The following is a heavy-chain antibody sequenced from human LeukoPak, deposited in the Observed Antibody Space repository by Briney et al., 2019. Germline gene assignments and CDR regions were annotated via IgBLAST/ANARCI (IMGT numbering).Heavy chain of an antibody. V-gene: IGHV1-2*02. Sequence: ASVTVSFTASGYTFTDYYMHWVRQAPGQGLEWMGWISPNSGGTNYAQKFQGRVTMTRDTSISTAYMELSRLRSDDTAVYYCARDYVGDNWFDPWGQGTLVTVSS. CDR2: ISPNSGGT. CDR3: ARDYVGDNWFDP. J-gene: IGHJ5*02. D-gene: IGHD3-16*01. CDR1: GYTFTDYY.